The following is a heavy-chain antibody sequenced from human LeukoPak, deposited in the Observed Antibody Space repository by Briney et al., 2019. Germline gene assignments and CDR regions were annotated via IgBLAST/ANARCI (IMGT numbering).Heavy chain of an antibody. V-gene: IGHV4-61*02. CDR2: IYTSGST. Sequence: SETLSLTCTVSGGSISSGSYYWSWIRQPAGKGLEWIGRIYTSGSTNYNPSLKSRVTISVDTSKNQFSLKLSSVTAADTAVYYCARGPSRIPHWFDPWGQGTLVTVSS. J-gene: IGHJ5*02. CDR3: ARGPSRIPHWFDP. CDR1: GGSISSGSYY.